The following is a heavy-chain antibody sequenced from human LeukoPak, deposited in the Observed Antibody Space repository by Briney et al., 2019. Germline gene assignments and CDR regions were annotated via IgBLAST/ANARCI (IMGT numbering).Heavy chain of an antibody. J-gene: IGHJ4*02. CDR2: IYSGGST. CDR3: ARDLGASSGYFDY. Sequence: GSLRLSCAASGFTVSSNYMSWVRQAPGKGLEWVSVIYSGGSTYYADSVKGGFTISRDNSKNTLYLQMNSLRAEDTAVYYCARDLGASSGYFDYWGQGTLVTVSS. V-gene: IGHV3-53*01. CDR1: GFTVSSNY. D-gene: IGHD3-22*01.